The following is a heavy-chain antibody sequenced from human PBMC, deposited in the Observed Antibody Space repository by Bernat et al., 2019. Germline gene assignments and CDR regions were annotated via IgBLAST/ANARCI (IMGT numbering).Heavy chain of an antibody. CDR2: IYDGGST. D-gene: IGHD3-22*01. CDR1: GGSISSGGYS. Sequence: QVQLQESGPGLVKPSQTLSLTCTVSGGSISSGGYSWSWILQHPGRGLEWIGHIYDGGSTYYNPSLRSRITISVDTSNNKFSLVLSSVTAADTAVYYCASGDSGSKVGSWGQGTLVTVSS. J-gene: IGHJ5*02. V-gene: IGHV4-31*03. CDR3: ASGDSGSKVGS.